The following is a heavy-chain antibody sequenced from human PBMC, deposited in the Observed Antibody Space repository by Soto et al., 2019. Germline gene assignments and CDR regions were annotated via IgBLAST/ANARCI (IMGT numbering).Heavy chain of an antibody. CDR1: GGTFSSYT. Sequence: GASVKVSCKASGGTFSSYTISWVRQAPGQGLEWMGRIIPILGIANYAQKFQGRVTITADKSTSTAYMELSSLRSEDTAVYYCARDPHYDYVWGSYRHYYGMDVWGQGTTVTVS. J-gene: IGHJ6*02. CDR3: ARDPHYDYVWGSYRHYYGMDV. CDR2: IIPILGIA. V-gene: IGHV1-69*04. D-gene: IGHD3-16*02.